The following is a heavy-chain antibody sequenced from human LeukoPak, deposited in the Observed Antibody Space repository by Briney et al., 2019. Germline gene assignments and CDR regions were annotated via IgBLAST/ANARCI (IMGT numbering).Heavy chain of an antibody. V-gene: IGHV4-59*02. CDR3: ARTSYGSGPRWWFDP. CDR1: GDSVSFFY. J-gene: IGHJ5*02. Sequence: SETLSLTCTVSGDSVSFFYWSWIRQPPGKGLEWTGYIYYTGNTDYSPSLKSRVTISVDTSKNQFSLKMRSVTAADTAVYYCARTSYGSGPRWWFDPWGQGTLVTVSS. D-gene: IGHD2-15*01. CDR2: IYYTGNT.